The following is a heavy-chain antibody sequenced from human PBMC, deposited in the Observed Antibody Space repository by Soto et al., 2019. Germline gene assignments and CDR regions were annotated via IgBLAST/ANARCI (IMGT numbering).Heavy chain of an antibody. Sequence: GGSLRLSCAASGFTFSSYGMHWVRQAPGKGLEWVAVISYDGSNKYYADSVKGRFTISRDNSKNTLYLQMNSLRAEDTAVYYCANTGSSSWLYYFDYWGQGTLVTVSS. V-gene: IGHV3-30*18. CDR3: ANTGSSSWLYYFDY. CDR2: ISYDGSNK. D-gene: IGHD6-13*01. CDR1: GFTFSSYG. J-gene: IGHJ4*02.